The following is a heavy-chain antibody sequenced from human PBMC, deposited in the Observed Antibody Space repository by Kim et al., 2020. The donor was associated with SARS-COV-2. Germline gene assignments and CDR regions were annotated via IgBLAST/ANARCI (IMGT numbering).Heavy chain of an antibody. V-gene: IGHV3-33*01. Sequence: GGSLRLSCAASGFTFSSYGMHWVRQAPGKGLEWVAVIWYDGSNKYYADSVKGRFTISRDNSKNTLYLQMNSLRAEDTAVYCCASWVAPGRYYYYGMDVWGQGTTVTVSS. CDR3: ASWVAPGRYYYYGMDV. D-gene: IGHD5-12*01. CDR1: GFTFSSYG. J-gene: IGHJ6*02. CDR2: IWYDGSNK.